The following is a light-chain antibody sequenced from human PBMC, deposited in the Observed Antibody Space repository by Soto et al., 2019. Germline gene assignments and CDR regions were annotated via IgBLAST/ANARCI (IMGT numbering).Light chain of an antibody. CDR1: QTVRNNY. J-gene: IGKJ1*01. V-gene: IGKV3-20*01. Sequence: EFVLTQSPGTLSLSPGERATLSCRASQTVRNNYLAWYQQKPGQAPRLLIYDASSRATGIPDRFSGGGSGTDFTLTISRLEPEDFAVYYCQQSYTTPQTFGQGTKVDIK. CDR2: DAS. CDR3: QQSYTTPQT.